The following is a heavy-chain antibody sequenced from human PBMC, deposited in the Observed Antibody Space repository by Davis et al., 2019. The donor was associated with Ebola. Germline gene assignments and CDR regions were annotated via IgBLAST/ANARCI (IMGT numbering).Heavy chain of an antibody. CDR2: INPSGGST. V-gene: IGHV1-46*01. CDR1: GYTFTSYY. J-gene: IGHJ4*02. D-gene: IGHD3-10*01. CDR3: VKPNYGSGSYYNNY. Sequence: ASVKVSCKASGYTFTSYYMHWVRQAPGQGLEWMGIINPSGGSTSYAQKFQGRVTMTRDTSTSTVYMELSRLRSDDTAVYYCVKPNYGSGSYYNNYWGQGTLVTVSS.